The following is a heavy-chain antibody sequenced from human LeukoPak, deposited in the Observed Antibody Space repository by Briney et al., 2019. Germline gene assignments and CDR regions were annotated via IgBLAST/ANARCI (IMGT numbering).Heavy chain of an antibody. V-gene: IGHV4-31*03. CDR1: GGSISSGGYY. CDR3: ARRPRSYSSSWIDY. CDR2: IYCSGST. J-gene: IGHJ4*02. D-gene: IGHD6-13*01. Sequence: PSQTLSLTCTVSGGSISSGGYYWSWIRQHPGKGLEWIGYIYCSGSTYYNPSLKSRVTISVDTSKNQFSLKLSSVTAADTAVYYCARRPRSYSSSWIDYWGQGTLVTVSS.